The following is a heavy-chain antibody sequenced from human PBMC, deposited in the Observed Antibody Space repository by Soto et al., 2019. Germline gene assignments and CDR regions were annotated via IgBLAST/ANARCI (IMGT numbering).Heavy chain of an antibody. D-gene: IGHD3-22*01. Sequence: EVQLVESGGGLIQPGGSLRLSCAASGFTVSSDYMSWVRQAPGKGLEWVSVIYSGGSTYYADSVKGRFTITRDNSKNTLYLQMNNLRAEDTAVYYCARDNYYYSRGYYSDYSGQGTLVTVSS. CDR2: IYSGGST. CDR3: ARDNYYYSRGYYSDY. J-gene: IGHJ4*02. V-gene: IGHV3-53*01. CDR1: GFTVSSDY.